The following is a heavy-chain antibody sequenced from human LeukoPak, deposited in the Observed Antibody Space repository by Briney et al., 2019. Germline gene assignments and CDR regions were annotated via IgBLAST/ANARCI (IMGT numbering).Heavy chain of an antibody. J-gene: IGHJ3*02. CDR2: INPNNGGT. V-gene: IGHV1-2*02. CDR1: GYTVPGYY. Sequence: ASVKVSRKGSGYTVPGYYMHWVRQPPGQGLEWMGWINPNNGGTNFAQKFQGRVTMTRDTSISTAYMELNSLRSDDTAVYYCARAGLWDYSDSSGYHNGAFDIWGQGTMVTVSS. CDR3: ARAGLWDYSDSSGYHNGAFDI. D-gene: IGHD3-22*01.